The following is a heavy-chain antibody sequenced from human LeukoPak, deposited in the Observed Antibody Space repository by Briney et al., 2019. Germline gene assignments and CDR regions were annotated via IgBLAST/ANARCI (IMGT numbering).Heavy chain of an antibody. V-gene: IGHV3-53*01. CDR2: ISSGGST. CDR3: ARVGSIAAAGTPDY. Sequence: PGGSLRLSCAASGFTVSSNYMNWVRQAPGKGLEWVSIISSGGSTYYADSVKGRFTISRDNSKNTLYLQMNSLRAEDTAVYYCARVGSIAAAGTPDYWGQGTLVTVSS. J-gene: IGHJ4*02. CDR1: GFTVSSNY. D-gene: IGHD6-13*01.